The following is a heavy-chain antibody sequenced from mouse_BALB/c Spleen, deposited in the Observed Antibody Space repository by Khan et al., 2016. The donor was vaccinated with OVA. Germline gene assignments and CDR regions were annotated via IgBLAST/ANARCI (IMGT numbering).Heavy chain of an antibody. CDR1: GDSITSGY. D-gene: IGHD2-14*01. V-gene: IGHV3-8*02. J-gene: IGHJ3*01. CDR3: ARSTDRYAFAY. Sequence: EVQLQESGPSLVKPSQTLSLTCSVTGDSITSGYWSWIRKFPGNKLEYMGYKIYSDYTYYNPSLNSRISITRHTSKNQYYLQLNSVTTEDTATYYCARSTDRYAFAYWGQGTLVTVSA. CDR2: KIYSDYT.